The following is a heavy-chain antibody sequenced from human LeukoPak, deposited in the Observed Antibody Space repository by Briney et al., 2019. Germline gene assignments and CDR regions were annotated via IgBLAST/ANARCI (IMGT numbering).Heavy chain of an antibody. Sequence: ASVKVSCKASGYTFTSYYMHWVRQAPGQGLEWMGIINPSGGSTSYAQKFQGRVTMTRDMSTSTVYMELSSLRSEDTAVYYCAREGSGDQVGADGFDIWGQGTMVTVSS. CDR1: GYTFTSYY. CDR3: AREGSGDQVGADGFDI. CDR2: INPSGGST. J-gene: IGHJ3*02. D-gene: IGHD1-26*01. V-gene: IGHV1-46*01.